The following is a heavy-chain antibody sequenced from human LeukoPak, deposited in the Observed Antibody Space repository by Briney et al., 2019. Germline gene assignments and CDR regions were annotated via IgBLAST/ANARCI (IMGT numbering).Heavy chain of an antibody. V-gene: IGHV4-59*01. Sequence: KSSETLSLTCTVSGVSISSYYWSWLRQPPGKGLEWIGYIYYSGSTNYNPSLKSRVTISVDTSKNQFSLKLSSVTAADTAVYYCARDGDGYTDYYGMDVWGQGTTVTVSS. CDR1: GVSISSYY. D-gene: IGHD5-24*01. J-gene: IGHJ6*02. CDR2: IYYSGST. CDR3: ARDGDGYTDYYGMDV.